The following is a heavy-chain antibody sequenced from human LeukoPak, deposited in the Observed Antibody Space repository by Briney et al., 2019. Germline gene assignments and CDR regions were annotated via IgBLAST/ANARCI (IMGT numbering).Heavy chain of an antibody. D-gene: IGHD6-13*01. Sequence: SLRLSCEASGFTFDDYGMHWVRQAPGKGLEWVSTISWNSASVGYVDPVKDRFTISRGNAKKTLYLQMNSLRPEDTALYYCAKDYGYSSSWYDYWGQGTLVTVSS. V-gene: IGHV3-9*01. CDR2: ISWNSASV. J-gene: IGHJ4*02. CDR1: GFTFDDYG. CDR3: AKDYGYSSSWYDY.